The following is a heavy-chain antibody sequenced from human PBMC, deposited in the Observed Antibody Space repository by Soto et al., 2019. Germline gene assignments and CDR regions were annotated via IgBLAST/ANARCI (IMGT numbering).Heavy chain of an antibody. CDR2: IDPSDSYT. CDR3: ARQGICSSTSFPRIGYYGMDV. CDR1: GDSFASYW. Sequence: KIWRKGAGDSFASYWSSWVRQMPGKGLEWMGRIDPSDSYTNYSPSFQGDVTISADKSISTAYLQWSSLKASDTAMYYCARQGICSSTSFPRIGYYGMDVWGQRTTVTVSS. J-gene: IGHJ6*02. V-gene: IGHV5-10-1*01. D-gene: IGHD2-2*01.